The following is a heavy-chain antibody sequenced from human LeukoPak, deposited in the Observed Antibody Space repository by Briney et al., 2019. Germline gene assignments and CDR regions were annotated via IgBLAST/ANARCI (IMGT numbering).Heavy chain of an antibody. V-gene: IGHV4-4*07. CDR2: IYTSGNT. J-gene: IGHJ4*02. CDR3: ARAAVATSRGFDH. CDR1: GGSISTYY. Sequence: PSETLSLTCTVSGGSISTYYWNWVRQPAGKGLEWIGRIYTSGNTNYNPSLKSRVTMSLDTSKNQFSLKLSSVTAADTAVYYCARAAVATSRGFDHWGQGTLVTVSS. D-gene: IGHD4-23*01.